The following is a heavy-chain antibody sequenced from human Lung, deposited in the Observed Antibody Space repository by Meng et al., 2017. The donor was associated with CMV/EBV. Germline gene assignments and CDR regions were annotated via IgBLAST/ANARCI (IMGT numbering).Heavy chain of an antibody. CDR2: ISWDGGST. D-gene: IGHD3-22*01. CDR1: GFIFDNHS. CDR3: AKDHDSWWRIMDV. Sequence: GEYPIIYCACSGFIFDNHSMHWVRQAPGKGLEWVSLISWDGGSTSYADSVKGRFTISRDNSKNSLFLQMNSLRPEDSALYYCAKDHDSWWRIMDVWGRGTTVXVSS. V-gene: IGHV3-43D*03. J-gene: IGHJ6*02.